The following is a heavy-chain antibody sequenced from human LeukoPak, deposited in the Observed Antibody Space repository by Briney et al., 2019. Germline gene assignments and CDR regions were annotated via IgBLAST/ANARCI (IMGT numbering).Heavy chain of an antibody. V-gene: IGHV5-51*01. J-gene: IGHJ6*02. CDR2: IYPGGSDN. D-gene: IGHD2-2*01. CDR3: ARRGYCSSTSCYPNDYYYYGMDV. Sequence: HGESLKVSCKGSGYSFTSYWIGWVRQMPGKGLEWMGIIYPGGSDNRYSPSFQGQVTISADKSISTAYLQWSSLKASDTAMYYCARRGYCSSTSCYPNDYYYYGMDVWGQGTTVTVSS. CDR1: GYSFTSYW.